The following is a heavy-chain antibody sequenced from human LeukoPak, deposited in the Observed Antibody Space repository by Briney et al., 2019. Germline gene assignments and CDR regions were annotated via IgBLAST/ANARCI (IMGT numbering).Heavy chain of an antibody. CDR1: GGSFSGYY. CDR3: ASERQQLGFEY. Sequence: SETLSLTCAVYGGSFSGYYWSWIRQPAGKGLEWIGRIYTSGNTNYNPSLKSRVTMSVDTSKNQFSLKLSSVTAADTAVYYCASERQQLGFEYWGQGTLVTVSS. CDR2: IYTSGNT. V-gene: IGHV4-59*10. J-gene: IGHJ4*02. D-gene: IGHD6-13*01.